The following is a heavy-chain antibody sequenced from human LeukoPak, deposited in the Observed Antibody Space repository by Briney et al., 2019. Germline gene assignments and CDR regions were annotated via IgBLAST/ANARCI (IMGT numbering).Heavy chain of an antibody. Sequence: ASVKVSCKASGGTFSSYAISWVRQAPGQGLEWMGWISAYNGNTNYAQKPQGRVTMTTDTSTSTAYMELRSLRSDDTAVYYCARTTSAYGDYGGTFDYWGQGTLVTVSS. J-gene: IGHJ4*02. CDR1: GGTFSSYA. V-gene: IGHV1-18*01. CDR2: ISAYNGNT. D-gene: IGHD4-23*01. CDR3: ARTTSAYGDYGGTFDY.